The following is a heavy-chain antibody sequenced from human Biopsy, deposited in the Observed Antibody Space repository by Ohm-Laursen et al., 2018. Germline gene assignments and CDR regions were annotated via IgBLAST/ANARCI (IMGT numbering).Heavy chain of an antibody. J-gene: IGHJ4*02. CDR3: ARGQALKSFDY. V-gene: IGHV4-38-2*01. CDR2: IYHSGST. CDR1: GYSISSGYY. Sequence: ETLSLTCAVSGYSISSGYYWGWIRQPPGKGLERIGSIYHSGSTYYNPSLKSRDTLSVDTSKNQFSLTLSSVTAADTAGYYCARGQALKSFDYWGQGTLVTVSS.